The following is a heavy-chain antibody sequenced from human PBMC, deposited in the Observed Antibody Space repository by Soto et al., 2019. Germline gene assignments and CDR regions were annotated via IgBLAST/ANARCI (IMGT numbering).Heavy chain of an antibody. CDR2: IYYSGST. CDR3: ARDKFSSGWHPYGMDV. D-gene: IGHD6-19*01. Sequence: PSETLSLTCTVSGGSVSSGSYYWSWIRQPPGKGLGWIGYIYYSGSTNYNPSLKSRVAISVDTSKNQFSLKLSSVTAADTAVYYCARDKFSSGWHPYGMDVWGQGTRSPLL. J-gene: IGHJ6*02. CDR1: GGSVSSGSYY. V-gene: IGHV4-61*01.